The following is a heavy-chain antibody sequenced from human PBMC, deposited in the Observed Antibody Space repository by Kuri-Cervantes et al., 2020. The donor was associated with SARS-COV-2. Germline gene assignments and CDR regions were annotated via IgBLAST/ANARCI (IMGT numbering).Heavy chain of an antibody. CDR2: ITENGRKT. CDR1: GFTFSSFA. V-gene: IGHV3-23*01. CDR3: ARPSRGGFDY. Sequence: GGSLRLSCAASGFTFSSFAMSWVRQAPGKGLEWVSAITENGRKTYFADSVKGRSTISRDNSKSMLFLQMSGLTDEDTARYYCARPSRGGFDYWGQGSLVTISS. J-gene: IGHJ4*02.